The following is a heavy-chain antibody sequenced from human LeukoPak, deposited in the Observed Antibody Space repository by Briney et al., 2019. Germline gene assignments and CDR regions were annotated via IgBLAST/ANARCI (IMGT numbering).Heavy chain of an antibody. V-gene: IGHV4-59*01. CDR3: ARGGYYGSGNDFRFDP. CDR2: IYYSGST. CDR1: GGSISSYY. J-gene: IGHJ5*02. D-gene: IGHD3-10*01. Sequence: LETLSLTCTVSGGSISSYYWSRIRQPPGKGLEWIGYIYYSGSTNYNPSLKSRVTISVDTSKNQFSLKLSSVTPADTAVYYCARGGYYGSGNDFRFDPWGQGTLVTVSS.